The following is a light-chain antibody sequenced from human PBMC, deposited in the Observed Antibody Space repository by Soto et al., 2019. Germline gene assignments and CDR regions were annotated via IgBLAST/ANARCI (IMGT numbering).Light chain of an antibody. CDR1: SIDVGSYNL. J-gene: IGLJ1*01. V-gene: IGLV2-23*02. CDR3: CSYAGSSTYV. Sequence: QSALTQPASVSGSPGQSITISCTGTSIDVGSYNLVSWYQQHPGKAPKLMIYEVSKRPSGVSNRFSGSKSGNTASLTISGLQAEDESDYYCCSYAGSSTYVFGTGTKVT. CDR2: EVS.